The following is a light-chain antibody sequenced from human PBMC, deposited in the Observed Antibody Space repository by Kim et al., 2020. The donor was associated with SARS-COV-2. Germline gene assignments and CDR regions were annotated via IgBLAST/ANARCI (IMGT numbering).Light chain of an antibody. CDR2: YDS. J-gene: IGLJ3*02. CDR1: DNGSKS. Sequence: APRTTSTRTSSGNDNGSKSVHWYQQKPGPAPVLVIYYDSDRHSAFAARFSGSNSGTTDTLTISTVGAGDEDDYYCQVWDSSSNPSVFGGGTQLTVL. CDR3: QVWDSSSNPSV. V-gene: IGLV3-21*04.